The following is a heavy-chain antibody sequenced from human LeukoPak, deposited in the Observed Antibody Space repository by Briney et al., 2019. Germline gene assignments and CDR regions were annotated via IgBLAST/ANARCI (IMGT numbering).Heavy chain of an antibody. CDR2: MYYSGST. Sequence: PSETLSLTCTVSGGSISSYSWSWIRQPPGKGLEWIGYMYYSGSTNYNPSLKSRVTMSVDTSKNQFSLKLSSVTAADTAVYYCARGAMVRGVIIKAPVYYYYYYMDVWGKGTTVTISS. CDR3: ARGAMVRGVIIKAPVYYYYYYMDV. D-gene: IGHD3-10*01. V-gene: IGHV4-59*01. J-gene: IGHJ6*03. CDR1: GGSISSYS.